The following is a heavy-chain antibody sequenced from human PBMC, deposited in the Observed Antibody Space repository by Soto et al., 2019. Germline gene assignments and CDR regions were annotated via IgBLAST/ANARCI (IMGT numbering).Heavy chain of an antibody. Sequence: GGSLRLSCAASGFTFSSYSMNWVRQAPGKGLEWVSYISSSSSTIYYADSVKGRFTISRDNAKNSLYLQMNSLRDEDTAVYYCARVKVGFSSNYGMDVWGQGTTVTVSS. D-gene: IGHD3-22*01. J-gene: IGHJ6*02. V-gene: IGHV3-48*02. CDR1: GFTFSSYS. CDR2: ISSSSSTI. CDR3: ARVKVGFSSNYGMDV.